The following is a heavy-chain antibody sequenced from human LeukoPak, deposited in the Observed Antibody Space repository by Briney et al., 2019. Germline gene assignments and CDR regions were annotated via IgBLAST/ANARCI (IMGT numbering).Heavy chain of an antibody. Sequence: PGGSLRLSCAAFGFTFSSYGMHWVRQAPDKGLEWLAIIWSDGTSKYYADSVKGRLTISRDNSRNTLYLQMDSLRVDDTAVYYCAGRGREVYNFDQWGQGTLVTVSS. D-gene: IGHD5-24*01. J-gene: IGHJ5*02. CDR3: AGRGREVYNFDQ. CDR1: GFTFSSYG. CDR2: IWSDGTSK. V-gene: IGHV3-33*01.